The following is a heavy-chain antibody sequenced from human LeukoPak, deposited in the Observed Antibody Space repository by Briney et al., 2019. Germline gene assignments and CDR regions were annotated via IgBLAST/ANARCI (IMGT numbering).Heavy chain of an antibody. Sequence: SETLSLTCAVPGYSFSSGYYWGWIRQPPGKGLEGIGSIYHSGRTYYNPSLKRRATISVDTSKNQFSLKLSSVTAADTAVYHCAIGPGYGSGWYLYWGQGTLVTVSS. CDR1: GYSFSSGYY. CDR2: IYHSGRT. V-gene: IGHV4-38-2*01. J-gene: IGHJ4*02. CDR3: AIGPGYGSGWYLY. D-gene: IGHD6-19*01.